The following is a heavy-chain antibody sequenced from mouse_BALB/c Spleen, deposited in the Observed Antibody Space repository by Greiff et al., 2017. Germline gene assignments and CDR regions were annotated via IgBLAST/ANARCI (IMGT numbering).Heavy chain of an antibody. V-gene: IGHV2-2*02. CDR1: GFSLTSYG. CDR3: ATPAYFDY. Sequence: VQLQQSGPGLVQPSQSLSITCTVSGFSLTSYGVHWVRQSPGKGLEWLGVIWSGGSTDYNAAFISRLSISKDNSKSQVFFKMNSLQANDTAIYYCATPAYFDYWGQGTTLTVSS. J-gene: IGHJ2*01. CDR2: IWSGGST.